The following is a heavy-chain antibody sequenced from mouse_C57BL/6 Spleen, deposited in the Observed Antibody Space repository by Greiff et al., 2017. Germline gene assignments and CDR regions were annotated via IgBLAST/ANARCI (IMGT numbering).Heavy chain of an antibody. CDR3: ARSPAQATAY. CDR1: GYTFTSYW. D-gene: IGHD3-2*02. J-gene: IGHJ3*01. V-gene: IGHV1-64*01. Sequence: VQLQQSGAELVKPGASVKLSCKASGYTFTSYWMHWVKQRPGQGLEWIGMIHPNSGSTNYNEKFKSKATLTVDKSSSTAYMQISSLTSEDTAVYYSARSPAQATAYWGQGTLVTVSA. CDR2: IHPNSGST.